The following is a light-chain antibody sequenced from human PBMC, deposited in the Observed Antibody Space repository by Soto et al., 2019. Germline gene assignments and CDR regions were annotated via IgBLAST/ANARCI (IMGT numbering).Light chain of an antibody. V-gene: IGLV1-44*01. J-gene: IGLJ1*01. CDR3: AAWDDSLNGYV. CDR2: NNS. Sequence: QSVLTQPPSASGTPGQRVTISCSGGSSNIGTNAVNWYQQLPGTAPKLLIYNNSQRPSGVPDRFSGSKSGTSASLVISGLQSEDEADYYCAAWDDSLNGYVFGTGTKVTVL. CDR1: SSNIGTNA.